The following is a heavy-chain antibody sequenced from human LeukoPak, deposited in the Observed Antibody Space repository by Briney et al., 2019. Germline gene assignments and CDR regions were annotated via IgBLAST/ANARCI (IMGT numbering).Heavy chain of an antibody. CDR3: ARDGSGNSVDYFDY. CDR1: GFTFSTYS. CDR2: ISGSSDYI. Sequence: PGGSLRLSCAASGFTFSTYSMDWVHQAPGKGLEWVSSISGSSDYIYYADSVKGRFTISRDNAKNSLYLQMNSLRVEDTAVYYCARDGSGNSVDYFDYWGQGTLVTVSS. D-gene: IGHD3-10*01. J-gene: IGHJ4*02. V-gene: IGHV3-21*01.